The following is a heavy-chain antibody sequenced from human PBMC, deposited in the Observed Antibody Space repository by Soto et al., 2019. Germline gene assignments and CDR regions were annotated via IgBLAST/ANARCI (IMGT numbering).Heavy chain of an antibody. V-gene: IGHV4-59*08. CDR3: ARPGTTGIDI. D-gene: IGHD1-7*01. Sequence: SETLSLTCTVSGGSISSYYWSWIRQPPGKGLEWIGYIYYGGSTNYNPSFKSRVTISVDTSKNQFSLKLSSVTAADTAVYYCARPGTTGIDIWGQGTMVTVSS. CDR1: GGSISSYY. CDR2: IYYGGST. J-gene: IGHJ3*02.